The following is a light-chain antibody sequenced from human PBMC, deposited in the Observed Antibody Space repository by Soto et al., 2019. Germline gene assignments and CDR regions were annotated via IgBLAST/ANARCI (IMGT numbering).Light chain of an antibody. Sequence: EIVLTQSPVTLSLSPGERATLSCRASQSVSSTYLAWYQQKPDQAPRLLIYGASSRATGIPDRFSGGGSGTDFSLTISRLEPEDFAVYYCQQYSNSGKFTFGPGTQVDIK. CDR3: QQYSNSGKFT. CDR1: QSVSSTY. V-gene: IGKV3-20*01. CDR2: GAS. J-gene: IGKJ3*01.